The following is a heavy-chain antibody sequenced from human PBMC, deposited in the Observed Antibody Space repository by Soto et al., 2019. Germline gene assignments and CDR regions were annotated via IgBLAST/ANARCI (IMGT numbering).Heavy chain of an antibody. J-gene: IGHJ5*02. V-gene: IGHV1-3*01. CDR2: INPDNGNT. CDR1: GYTFTRYT. D-gene: IGHD2-15*01. CDR3: ARGIATGQLDP. Sequence: DSVKVSCKASGYTFTRYTINWVRQAPGQRLEWMGWINPDNGNTKSSQKFQDRVIITRDTSASTAYMDMSSLRSEDTAVYYCARGIATGQLDPWGQGTLVTVSS.